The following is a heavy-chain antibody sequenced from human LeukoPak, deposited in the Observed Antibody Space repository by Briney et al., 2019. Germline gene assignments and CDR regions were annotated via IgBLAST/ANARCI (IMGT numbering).Heavy chain of an antibody. CDR3: ARDGLFCSSTSCYYYYYMDV. Sequence: GGSLRLSCAASGFTFSSYWMSWVRQAPGKGLEWVANIKQGGSEKYYVDSVKGRFTISRDNAKNSLYLQMNSLRAEDTAVYYCARDGLFCSSTSCYYYYYMDVWGKGTTVTVSS. J-gene: IGHJ6*03. V-gene: IGHV3-7*01. D-gene: IGHD2-2*01. CDR2: IKQGGSEK. CDR1: GFTFSSYW.